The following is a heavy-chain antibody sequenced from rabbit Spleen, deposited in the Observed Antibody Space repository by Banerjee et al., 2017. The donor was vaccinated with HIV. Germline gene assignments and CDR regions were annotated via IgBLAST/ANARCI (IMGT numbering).Heavy chain of an antibody. J-gene: IGHJ6*01. Sequence: QQLVESGGGLVKPGASLTLTCKASGFSFSGAYDMCWVRQAPGKGLEWIACIYAGSSGSTYYASWAKGRFTITRSTSLNTVTLQMTSLTAADTATYFCARDTGSSFSTYGMDLWGPGTLVTVS. CDR3: ARDTGSSFSTYGMDL. V-gene: IGHV1S40*01. CDR1: GFSFSGAYD. D-gene: IGHD8-1*01. CDR2: IYAGSSGST.